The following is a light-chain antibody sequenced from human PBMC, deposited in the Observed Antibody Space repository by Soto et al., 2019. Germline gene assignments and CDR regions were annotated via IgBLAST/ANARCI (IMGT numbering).Light chain of an antibody. CDR3: QSYDSSLSGSYV. CDR2: GNS. V-gene: IGLV1-40*01. J-gene: IGLJ1*01. Sequence: QSVLTQPPSVSGAPGQRVTISCTGSSSNIGAGYDVHWYQQLPGTAPKLLISGNSNRPSGVPDRFSGSKSGTSASLAITGLQAEDEADYYCQSYDSSLSGSYVFVTGTKLTVL. CDR1: SSNIGAGYD.